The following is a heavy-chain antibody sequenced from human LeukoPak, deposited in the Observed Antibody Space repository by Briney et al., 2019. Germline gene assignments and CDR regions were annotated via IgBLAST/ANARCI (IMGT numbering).Heavy chain of an antibody. CDR2: VSGSGGST. J-gene: IGHJ3*02. D-gene: IGHD3-22*01. Sequence: GGSLRLSCAASGFTFSRYAMTWVRQAPGKGLEWVSGVSGSGGSTYYADSVKGRFTISRDNSKNTLYLQMNSLRAEDTAVYYCAKDLRAYYYDSSGQGAFDIWGHGTMVTVSS. CDR3: AKDLRAYYYDSSGQGAFDI. CDR1: GFTFSRYA. V-gene: IGHV3-23*01.